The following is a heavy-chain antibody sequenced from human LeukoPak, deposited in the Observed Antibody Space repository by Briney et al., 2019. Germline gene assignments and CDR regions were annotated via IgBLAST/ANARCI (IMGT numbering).Heavy chain of an antibody. J-gene: IGHJ4*02. CDR1: GFTFSSYA. V-gene: IGHV3-23*01. D-gene: IGHD3-22*01. Sequence: GGSLRLSCAASGFTFSSYAMSWVRQAPGKGLEWVSGISNSGGSTNYADSVKGRFTISRDNAKNSLYLQMNSLRAEDTALYYCAKGTPYYYDSSGYHEFNYWGQGTLVTVSS. CDR2: ISNSGGST. CDR3: AKGTPYYYDSSGYHEFNY.